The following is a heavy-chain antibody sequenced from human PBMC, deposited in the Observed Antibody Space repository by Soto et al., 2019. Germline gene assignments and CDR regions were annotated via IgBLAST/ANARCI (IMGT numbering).Heavy chain of an antibody. Sequence: QVQLQESGPGLVEPSETLSLTCTVSGDSMSSYYWNWIRQSAEKGLEWIGRISATGTTTYMPSLKSRITLSVDTSKNQFSPKLKFVTAADTAVYFCAGDQSGAAHFWGPGTAVTVS. J-gene: IGHJ3*01. CDR2: ISATGTT. V-gene: IGHV4-4*07. D-gene: IGHD7-27*01. CDR3: AGDQSGAAHF. CDR1: GDSMSSYY.